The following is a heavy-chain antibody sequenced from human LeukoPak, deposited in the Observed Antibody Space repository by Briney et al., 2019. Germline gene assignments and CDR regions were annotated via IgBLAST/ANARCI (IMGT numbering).Heavy chain of an antibody. CDR1: GGSISSYY. CDR2: IYTSGST. Sequence: SETLSLTCTVSGGSISSYYWSWIRQPAGKGLEWIGRIYTSGSTNYNPSLKSRVTMSVDPSKNQFSLKLSSVTAADTAVYYCARVGDYVWGSYRSNWFDPWGQGTLVTVSS. J-gene: IGHJ5*02. CDR3: ARVGDYVWGSYRSNWFDP. V-gene: IGHV4-4*07. D-gene: IGHD3-16*02.